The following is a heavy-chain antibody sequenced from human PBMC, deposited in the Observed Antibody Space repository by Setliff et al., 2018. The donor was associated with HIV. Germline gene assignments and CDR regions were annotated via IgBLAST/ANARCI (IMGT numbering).Heavy chain of an antibody. Sequence: VASVKVSCKPSGYTFSNYDINWVRQAAGQGLEWMGWMNPDSRNTGYAQRFEGRVTLTWDTSISTAYLELNHLKSDDTAVCYCARARTDYYDRRRRSHYYIDVWARGATVTVSS. D-gene: IGHD3-22*01. J-gene: IGHJ6*03. V-gene: IGHV1-8*02. CDR2: MNPDSRNT. CDR1: GYTFSNYD. CDR3: ARARTDYYDRRRRSHYYIDV.